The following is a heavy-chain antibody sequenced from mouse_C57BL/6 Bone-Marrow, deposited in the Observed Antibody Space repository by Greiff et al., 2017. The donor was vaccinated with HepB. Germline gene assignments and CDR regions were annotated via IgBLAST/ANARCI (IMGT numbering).Heavy chain of an antibody. V-gene: IGHV1-39*01. J-gene: IGHJ3*01. CDR1: GYSFTDYN. D-gene: IGHD1-1*01. CDR3: ARSHYYGSSSWFAY. CDR2: INPNYGTT. Sequence: QLQESGPELVKPGASVKISCKASGYSFTDYNMNWVKQSNGKSLEWIGVINPNYGTTSYNQKFKGKATLTVDQSSSTAYMQLNSLTSEDSAVYYCARSHYYGSSSWFAYWGQGTLVTVSS.